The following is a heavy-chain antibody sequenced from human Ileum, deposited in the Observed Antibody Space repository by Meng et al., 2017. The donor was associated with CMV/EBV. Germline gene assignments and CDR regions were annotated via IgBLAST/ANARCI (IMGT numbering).Heavy chain of an antibody. V-gene: IGHV1-2*02. CDR2: INPNSGGT. J-gene: IGHJ4*02. CDR1: GYTFTGYY. CDR3: ARDSGAARPVDY. Sequence: CKASGYTFTGYYMHWVRQAPGQGLEWMGWINPNSGGTNYAQKLKGRVTMTRDTSISTAYMELSRLRSDDTAVYYCARDSGAARPVDYWGQGTLVTVSS. D-gene: IGHD6-6*01.